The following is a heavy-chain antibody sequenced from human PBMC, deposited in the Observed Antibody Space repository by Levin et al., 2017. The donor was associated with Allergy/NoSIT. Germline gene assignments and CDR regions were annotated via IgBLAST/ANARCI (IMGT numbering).Heavy chain of an antibody. J-gene: IGHJ4*02. D-gene: IGHD3-10*01. Sequence: GESLKISCKASGYTFTSYYMHWVRQAPGQGLEWMGIINPSGGSTSYAQKFQGRVTMTRDTSTSTVYMELSSLRSEDTAVYYCARDWRYYYGSGSYYNAPHYFDYWGQGTLVTVSS. CDR2: INPSGGST. V-gene: IGHV1-46*01. CDR1: GYTFTSYY. CDR3: ARDWRYYYGSGSYYNAPHYFDY.